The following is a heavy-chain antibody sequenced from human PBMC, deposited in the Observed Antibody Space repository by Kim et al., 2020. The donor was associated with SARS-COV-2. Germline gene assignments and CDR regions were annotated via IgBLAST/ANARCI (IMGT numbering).Heavy chain of an antibody. D-gene: IGHD1-26*01. J-gene: IGHJ4*02. CDR1: GYTLTELS. CDR3: AFHASGVGADFAY. Sequence: ASVKVSCKVSGYTLTELSMHWVRQTPGKGLEWMGGFDPEDGETIYAQKFQGRVTMTEDTSTDTAYMELSSLRSEYTAVYYCAFHASGVGADFAYWGQGALVPVPS. CDR2: FDPEDGET. V-gene: IGHV1-24*01.